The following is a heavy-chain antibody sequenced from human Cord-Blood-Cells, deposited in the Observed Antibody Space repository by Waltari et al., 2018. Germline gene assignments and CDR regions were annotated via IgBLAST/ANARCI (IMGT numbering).Heavy chain of an antibody. Sequence: QVQLVQSGAEVKKPGSSVKVPCKASGGTFSSYENSWVRQVRGQGLEWMGGISPIFSTANYAQKFQGRVTITADESTSTAYMELSSLRSEDTAVYYCARGWEVYYYDSSGYYYFDYWGQGTLVTVSS. J-gene: IGHJ4*02. D-gene: IGHD3-22*01. CDR2: ISPIFSTA. CDR3: ARGWEVYYYDSSGYYYFDY. CDR1: GGTFSSYE. V-gene: IGHV1-69*01.